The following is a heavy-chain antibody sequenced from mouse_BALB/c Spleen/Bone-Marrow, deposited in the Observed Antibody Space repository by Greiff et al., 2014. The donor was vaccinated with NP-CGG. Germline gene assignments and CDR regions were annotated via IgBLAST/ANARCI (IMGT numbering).Heavy chain of an antibody. CDR1: GFTFSDYY. J-gene: IGHJ4*01. CDR3: ARSGERYGAMDY. V-gene: IGHV5-4*02. Sequence: DVKLVESGGGLVKPGGSLKLSCAASGFTFSDYYMCWVRQTPERRLEWVATISDGGGYTYYPDSVWGRFTISRDNAKNNLYLQMSSLKSEDTAMYYCARSGERYGAMDYWGQGTSVTVFS. D-gene: IGHD2-10*02. CDR2: ISDGGGYT.